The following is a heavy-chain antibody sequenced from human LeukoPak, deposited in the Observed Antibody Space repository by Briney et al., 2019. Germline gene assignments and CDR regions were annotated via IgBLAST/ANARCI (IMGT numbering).Heavy chain of an antibody. CDR3: ASGTGWLIDY. D-gene: IGHD6-19*01. J-gene: IGHJ4*02. CDR1: GFTISNYW. V-gene: IGHV3-7*05. Sequence: GGPLRLSCAASGFTISNYWMNWVRQAPGKGLEWVVNIKQDGSDKRYVDSVKGRFTISRDNAKNLLYLQMDSLRAEDTAVYYCASGTGWLIDYWGQGTLVTVSS. CDR2: IKQDGSDK.